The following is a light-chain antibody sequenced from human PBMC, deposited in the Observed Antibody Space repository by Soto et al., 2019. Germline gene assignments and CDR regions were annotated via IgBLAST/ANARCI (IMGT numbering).Light chain of an antibody. CDR3: SSYAGSNNFV. Sequence: QSVLTQPASVSGSPGQSITISCTGTSSDLVTSNLVSWYQQHPDKAPKLIIYEGNKRPSGVSIRFSGSKSGNTASLTVSGLQAEDEADYYCSSYAGSNNFVFGTGTKLTVL. V-gene: IGLV2-14*02. CDR1: SSDLVTSNL. CDR2: EGN. J-gene: IGLJ1*01.